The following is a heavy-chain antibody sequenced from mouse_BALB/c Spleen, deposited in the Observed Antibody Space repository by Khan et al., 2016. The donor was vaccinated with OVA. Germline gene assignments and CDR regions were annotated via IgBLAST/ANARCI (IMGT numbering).Heavy chain of an antibody. CDR1: GFSLTTYG. Sequence: QVQLKESGPGLVAPSQSLSITCTISGFSLTTYGVHWVRQPPGKGLEWLVVIWSDGSTTYNSALKSRLTINKDNSKNQVFLKMNSLQTDDTARYVCARQPYYHYDVMDYWGQGTSVTVSS. CDR3: ARQPYYHYDVMDY. J-gene: IGHJ4*01. CDR2: IWSDGST. V-gene: IGHV2-6-1*01. D-gene: IGHD2-10*01.